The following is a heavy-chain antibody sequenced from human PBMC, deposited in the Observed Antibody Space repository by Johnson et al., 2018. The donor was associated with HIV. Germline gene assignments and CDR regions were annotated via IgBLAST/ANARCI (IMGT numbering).Heavy chain of an antibody. CDR2: ISYDGINK. Sequence: QVQLVESGGGLVQPGGSLRLSCVASGFTFRSYAMHWVRQAPGKGLEWVAIISYDGINKYYADSVKGRFTISRDNSKNTLYLQMSSLRPEDTAVYYCARGRKDIAVVDGLDTDAFDTGGQGTVVTVSS. CDR1: GFTFRSYA. CDR3: ARGRKDIAVVDGLDTDAFDT. V-gene: IGHV3-30-3*01. D-gene: IGHD2-2*01. J-gene: IGHJ3*02.